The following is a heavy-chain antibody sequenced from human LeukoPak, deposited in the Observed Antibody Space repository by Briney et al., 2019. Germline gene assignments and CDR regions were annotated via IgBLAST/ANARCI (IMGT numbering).Heavy chain of an antibody. CDR1: GGSISSSGHY. D-gene: IGHD1-26*01. CDR3: ARHEYSGSYYGLSWFDP. J-gene: IGHJ5*02. Sequence: SETLSLTCTVSGGSISSSGHYWGWIRRPPGKGLEWIASIYYSGSTYYNPSLKSRVTISVDTSKNQLSLKLSSLTAADTAVYYCARHEYSGSYYGLSWFDPWGQGTLVTVSS. V-gene: IGHV4-39*01. CDR2: IYYSGST.